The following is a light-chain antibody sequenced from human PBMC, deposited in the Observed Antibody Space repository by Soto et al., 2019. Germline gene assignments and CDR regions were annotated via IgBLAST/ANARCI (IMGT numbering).Light chain of an antibody. CDR3: QQYYTYWHM. CDR2: DAS. CDR1: QRIDTW. J-gene: IGKJ1*01. Sequence: DIQMTQSPSIVSASVGDRVTITCRASQRIDTWLAWYQQKPGTAPKLLIYDASNLESGVPSTFSGSGSGTEFTLTISSLQPDDFATYYCQQYYTYWHMFGQGTKVDIK. V-gene: IGKV1-5*01.